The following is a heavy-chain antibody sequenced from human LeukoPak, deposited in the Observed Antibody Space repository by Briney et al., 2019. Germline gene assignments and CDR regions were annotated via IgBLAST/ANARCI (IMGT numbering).Heavy chain of an antibody. CDR1: GFTFSSYA. CDR3: ARGNSSGWYDYFDY. V-gene: IGHV3-64*01. J-gene: IGHJ4*02. D-gene: IGHD6-19*01. CDR2: ISSNGGST. Sequence: GGSLRLSCAASGFTFSSYAMHWVRQAPGKGLEYVSAISSNGGSTDYANSVKGRFTISRDNSKNTLYLQMGSLRAEDMAVYYCARGNSSGWYDYFDYWGQGTLVTVSS.